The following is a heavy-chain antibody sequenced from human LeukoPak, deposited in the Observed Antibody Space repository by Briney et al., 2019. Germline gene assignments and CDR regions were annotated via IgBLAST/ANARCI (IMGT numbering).Heavy chain of an antibody. CDR3: ARAPGITGIDLFDY. J-gene: IGHJ4*02. D-gene: IGHD1-20*01. CDR2: ISGSGGST. V-gene: IGHV3-23*01. Sequence: PGGSLRLSCAASGFTFSSYAMSWVRQAPGKGLEWVSAISGSGGSTYYADSVKGRFTISRDNAKNSLYLQMNSLRAEDTAVYYCARAPGITGIDLFDYWGQGTLVTVSS. CDR1: GFTFSSYA.